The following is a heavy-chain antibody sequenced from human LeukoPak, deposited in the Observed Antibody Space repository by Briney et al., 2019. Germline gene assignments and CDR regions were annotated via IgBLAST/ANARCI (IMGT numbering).Heavy chain of an antibody. CDR1: GYTFTGYY. D-gene: IGHD3-10*01. CDR3: ARVIDSGSYYNY. V-gene: IGHV1-2*06. CDR2: INPNSGGT. J-gene: IGHJ4*02. Sequence: GASMKVSCKASGYTFTGYYMHWVRQAPGQGLEWMGRINPNSGGTNYAQKFQGRVTMTRDTSISTAYMELSRLRSDDTAVYYCARVIDSGSYYNYWGQGTLVTVSS.